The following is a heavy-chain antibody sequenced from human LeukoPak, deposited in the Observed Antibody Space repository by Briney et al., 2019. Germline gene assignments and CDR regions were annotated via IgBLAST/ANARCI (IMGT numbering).Heavy chain of an antibody. Sequence: PGGSLRLSCAASGFAFSSYAMTWVRQAPGKGLEWVSSISAGDGRTYSTDSVKGRFTISRDNSKNTLFLQMNSLRAEDTAVYYCAKSFGSFDYWGQGTLVTVSS. D-gene: IGHD3-16*01. V-gene: IGHV3-23*01. CDR2: ISAGDGRT. J-gene: IGHJ4*02. CDR1: GFAFSSYA. CDR3: AKSFGSFDY.